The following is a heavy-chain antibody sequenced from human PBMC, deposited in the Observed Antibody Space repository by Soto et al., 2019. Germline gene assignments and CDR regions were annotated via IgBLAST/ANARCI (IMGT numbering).Heavy chain of an antibody. V-gene: IGHV4-39*01. J-gene: IGHJ2*01. Sequence: QHPGKGLEWIGSIYYSGSTSYNRSLKSRVTISVDTSKNQFSLKLSSVTAADTAVYYCACFGSSSGGSCCCWLGLAVQLILSSDL. D-gene: IGHD2-15*01. CDR3: ACFGSSSGGSCCCWLGLAVQLILSSDL. CDR2: IYYSGST.